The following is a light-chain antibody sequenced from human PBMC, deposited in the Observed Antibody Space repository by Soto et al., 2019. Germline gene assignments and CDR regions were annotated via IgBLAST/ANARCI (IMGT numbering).Light chain of an antibody. CDR2: EVT. J-gene: IGLJ1*01. Sequence: QSALTQPPSASGSPGQSITISCTGTSTDVGGRNYVSWYQQHPGKAPKVIIYEVTNRPSGISNRFSGSKSGNTASLTISGLQAEDEADYHCCSYTSGTSVFGTGTKLTVL. CDR3: CSYTSGTSV. V-gene: IGLV2-14*01. CDR1: STDVGGRNY.